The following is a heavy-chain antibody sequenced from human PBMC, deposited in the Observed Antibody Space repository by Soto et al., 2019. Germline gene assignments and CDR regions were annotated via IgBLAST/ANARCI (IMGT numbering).Heavy chain of an antibody. Sequence: QVQLVESGGGVVQPGRSRRLSCAASGFTFSSYAMHWVRQAPGKGLEWVAVISYDGSNKYYADSVKGRFTISRDNCKNTLYLQMNSLRAEDTAVYYCARAQKWTPFDYWGQGTLVTVSS. V-gene: IGHV3-30-3*01. J-gene: IGHJ4*02. CDR3: ARAQKWTPFDY. CDR1: GFTFSSYA. D-gene: IGHD1-26*01. CDR2: ISYDGSNK.